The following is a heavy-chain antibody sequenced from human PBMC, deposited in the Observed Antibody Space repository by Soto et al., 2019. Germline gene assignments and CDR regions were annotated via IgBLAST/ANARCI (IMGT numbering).Heavy chain of an antibody. D-gene: IGHD3-10*01. V-gene: IGHV2-5*02. CDR1: GFSLSTSGMG. J-gene: IGHJ3*02. CDR2: IYWDDDK. CDR3: AHRRFYGWTSEI. Sequence: QITLKESGPTLVKPTQTLTLTCTFSGFSLSTSGMGVAWIRQPPGKALEWLALIYWDDDKRYSPSLKSRLTIPKATSKNQVVLTKSNMDPVDTATYYCAHRRFYGWTSEIWGQGTMVTVSS.